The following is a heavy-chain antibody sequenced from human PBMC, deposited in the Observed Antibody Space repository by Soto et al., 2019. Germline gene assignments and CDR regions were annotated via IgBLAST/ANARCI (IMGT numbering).Heavy chain of an antibody. CDR3: ARDRSTLAVAGSYNWFDP. V-gene: IGHV1-46*01. J-gene: IGHJ5*02. CDR2: INPSGGST. CDR1: GYTFTSYY. D-gene: IGHD6-19*01. Sequence: ASVKVSCKASGYTFTSYYMHWVRQAPGQGLEWMGIINPSGGSTSYAQKFQGRVTMTRDTSTSTVYMELSSLRSEDTAVYYCARDRSTLAVAGSYNWFDPWGQGTLVTVS.